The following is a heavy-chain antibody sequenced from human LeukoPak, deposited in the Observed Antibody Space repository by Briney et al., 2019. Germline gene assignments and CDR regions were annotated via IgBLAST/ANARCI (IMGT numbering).Heavy chain of an antibody. CDR3: AKGYYDSSGFDY. CDR1: GFTFSSYG. Sequence: GGSLRLSCAASGFTFSSYGMHWVRQAPGKGLEWVAVISYDGSNKYYADSVKGRFTISRDNPKNTLYLQMNSLRAEDTAVYYCAKGYYDSSGFDYWGQGTLVTVSS. J-gene: IGHJ4*02. V-gene: IGHV3-30*18. CDR2: ISYDGSNK. D-gene: IGHD3-22*01.